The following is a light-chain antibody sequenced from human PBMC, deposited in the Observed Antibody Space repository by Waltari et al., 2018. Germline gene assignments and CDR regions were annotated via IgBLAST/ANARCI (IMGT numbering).Light chain of an antibody. CDR1: SSDVGAFEY. J-gene: IGLJ2*01. CDR3: SSYTTKNTII. CDR2: GGT. Sequence: QSALTQPASVSGSPGQSITISCVGSSSDVGAFEYVSWYQQHPGRAPRVITYGGTKRPSGLSNRFSGSKSGNWASLAISGLQTEDEADYYCSSYTTKNTIIFGGGTKVTVL. V-gene: IGLV2-14*03.